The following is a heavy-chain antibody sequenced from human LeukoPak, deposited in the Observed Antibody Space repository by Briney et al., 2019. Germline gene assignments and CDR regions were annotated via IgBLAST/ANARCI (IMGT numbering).Heavy chain of an antibody. Sequence: GSSVKVSCKASGYTFTGYYMHWVRQAPGQGLEGMGWINPNSGGTYYAQKFQGRVTMTRDTSISTAYMELSRLRSDDTAVYYCARDSGSLDYFDYWGQGTMVTVSS. CDR1: GYTFTGYY. J-gene: IGHJ4*02. CDR3: ARDSGSLDYFDY. D-gene: IGHD1-26*01. V-gene: IGHV1-2*02. CDR2: INPNSGGT.